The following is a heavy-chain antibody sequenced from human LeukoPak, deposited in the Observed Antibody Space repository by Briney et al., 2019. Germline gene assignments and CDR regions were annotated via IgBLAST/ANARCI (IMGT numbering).Heavy chain of an antibody. CDR3: ASQRKAVTTPYYFDY. V-gene: IGHV1-69*06. Sequence: SVKVSCKASGGTFSSYAISRVRQAPGQGLEWMGGIIPIFGTANYAQKFQGRVTITADKSTSTAYMELSSLRSEDTAVYYCASQRKAVTTPYYFDYWGQGTLVTVSS. J-gene: IGHJ4*02. D-gene: IGHD4-17*01. CDR2: IIPIFGTA. CDR1: GGTFSSYA.